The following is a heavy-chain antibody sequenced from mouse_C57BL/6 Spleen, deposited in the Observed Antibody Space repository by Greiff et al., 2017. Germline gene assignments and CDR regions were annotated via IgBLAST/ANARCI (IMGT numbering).Heavy chain of an antibody. CDR3: ARVGCSYKFGY. J-gene: IGHJ2*01. Sequence: QVQLQQSGAELARPGASVKMSCKASGYTFTSYTMHWVKQRPGKGLEWIGYINPSGGDTKYNEKFKDKATLTADKSSSTDYMQLSSLTSEDSAVYYCARVGCSYKFGYWGQGTTLTVSS. CDR2: INPSGGDT. D-gene: IGHD2-12*01. CDR1: GYTFTSYT. V-gene: IGHV1-4*01.